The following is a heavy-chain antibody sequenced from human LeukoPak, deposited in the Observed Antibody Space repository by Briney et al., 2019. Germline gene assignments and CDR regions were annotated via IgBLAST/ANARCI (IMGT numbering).Heavy chain of an antibody. Sequence: GGSLRLSCAASGFTFDDYAMHWVRQAPGKGLEWVSGISWNSGSIGYADSVKGRFTISRDNAKNSLYLQMNSLRAEDTAVYYCAVAAAGAYYYYYMDVWGKGTTVTVSS. CDR2: ISWNSGSI. D-gene: IGHD6-13*01. V-gene: IGHV3-9*01. J-gene: IGHJ6*03. CDR3: AVAAAGAYYYYYMDV. CDR1: GFTFDDYA.